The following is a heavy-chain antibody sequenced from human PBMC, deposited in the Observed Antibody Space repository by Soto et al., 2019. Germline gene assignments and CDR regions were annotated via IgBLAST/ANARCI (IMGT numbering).Heavy chain of an antibody. D-gene: IGHD4-17*01. Sequence: EVQVVESGGGLVQPGGSLRLSCAASGFIFSSFWMTWVRQAPGKGLEWVANINQYGSEINSVDSVKGRFTISRENAKSSLYLKMNSLRAEETAVYYCARGVGGVGEKLGDYHSAQFDYWGQGTLVTVSS. V-gene: IGHV3-7*01. CDR3: ARGVGGVGEKLGDYHSAQFDY. CDR2: INQYGSEI. CDR1: GFIFSSFW. J-gene: IGHJ4*02.